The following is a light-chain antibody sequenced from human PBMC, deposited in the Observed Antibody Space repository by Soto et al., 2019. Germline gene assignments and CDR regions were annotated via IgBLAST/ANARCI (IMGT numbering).Light chain of an antibody. CDR2: EVS. J-gene: IGLJ1*01. CDR1: SIDIAPYNY. Sequence: QSALTQPASVSGSPGQSLTISCTGTSIDIAPYNYVSWYQQHPGKAPKLIIYEVSYRPSGISNRFSGSNSGNTASLTISGLQAEDEADYYCSSYTSSTNNVFGTGTKVTVL. CDR3: SSYTSSTNNV. V-gene: IGLV2-14*01.